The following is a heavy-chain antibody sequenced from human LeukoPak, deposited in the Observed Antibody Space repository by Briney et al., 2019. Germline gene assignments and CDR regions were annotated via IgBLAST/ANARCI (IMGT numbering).Heavy chain of an antibody. D-gene: IGHD6-13*01. V-gene: IGHV4-39*01. CDR2: IYYSGST. CDR1: GGSISSSSYY. Sequence: ASETLSLTCTVSGGSISSSSYYWGWIRQPPGKGLEWIESIYYSGSTYYNPSLKSRVTISVDTSKNQFSLKLSSVTAADTAVYYCARQGIASAFVIWGQGTMVTVSS. J-gene: IGHJ3*02. CDR3: ARQGIASAFVI.